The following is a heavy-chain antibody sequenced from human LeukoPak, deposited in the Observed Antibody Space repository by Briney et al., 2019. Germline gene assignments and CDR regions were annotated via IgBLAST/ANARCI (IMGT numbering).Heavy chain of an antibody. J-gene: IGHJ4*02. Sequence: ASVKVSCKASGYTFTGYYMHWVRQAPGQGLEWMGSINPNSDVTNYAQKFQGRVTMTRDTSISTAYMELSRLRADDTAVYYCARVEAKVVGSSYSTYVVDQETFDYWGQGTLVTVSS. CDR2: INPNSDVT. D-gene: IGHD4-11*01. CDR3: ARVEAKVVGSSYSTYVVDQETFDY. CDR1: GYTFTGYY. V-gene: IGHV1-2*02.